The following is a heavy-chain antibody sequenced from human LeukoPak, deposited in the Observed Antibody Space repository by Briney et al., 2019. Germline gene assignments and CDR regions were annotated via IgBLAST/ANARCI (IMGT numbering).Heavy chain of an antibody. V-gene: IGHV3-74*01. Sequence: GGSLRLSCAASGFSFSSFWMHWVRQVPGKGLLWVSGINSDGRTTGYADSVKGRFTISRDNAKNSLYLQMNSLRAEDTAVYYCAIDCSGGSCYSWFDPWGQGTLVTVSS. CDR1: GFSFSSFW. D-gene: IGHD2-15*01. J-gene: IGHJ5*02. CDR2: INSDGRTT. CDR3: AIDCSGGSCYSWFDP.